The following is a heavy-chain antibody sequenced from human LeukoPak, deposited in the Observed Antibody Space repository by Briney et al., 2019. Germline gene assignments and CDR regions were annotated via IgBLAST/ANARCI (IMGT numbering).Heavy chain of an antibody. CDR1: VVSMNGYY. J-gene: IGHJ4*02. D-gene: IGHD6-19*01. CDR2: VDSSGNT. Sequence: PSETLSLTCSVSVVSMNGYYWSWLRQSAGNRLEWIGHVDSSGNTNYNPSLESRVTMSVDTSKKQFSLKLSSVTAADTAVYYCARGFRSSGWPNFDYWGQGTLVTVSS. V-gene: IGHV4-4*07. CDR3: ARGFRSSGWPNFDY.